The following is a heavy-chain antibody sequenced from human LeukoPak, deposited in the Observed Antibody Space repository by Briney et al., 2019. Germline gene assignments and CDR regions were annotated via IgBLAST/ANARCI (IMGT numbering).Heavy chain of an antibody. CDR1: GFTFSSYW. D-gene: IGHD2-8*01. J-gene: IGHJ6*03. CDR3: ARFYCTNGVCYKIGYYYYHMDV. Sequence: PGGSLRLSCAASGFTFSSYWVSWVRQAPGKGLEWVANIKQDGSEKYYVDSVKGRFTISRDNAKNSLYLQMNSLRAEDTAVYYCARFYCTNGVCYKIGYYYYHMDVWGKGTTVTVSS. V-gene: IGHV3-7*01. CDR2: IKQDGSEK.